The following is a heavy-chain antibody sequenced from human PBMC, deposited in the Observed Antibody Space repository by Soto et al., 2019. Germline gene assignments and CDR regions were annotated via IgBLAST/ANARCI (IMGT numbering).Heavy chain of an antibody. V-gene: IGHV1-69*06. J-gene: IGHJ4*02. D-gene: IGHD6-6*01. CDR1: GCTFSSYA. Sequence: SVKVSCKASGCTFSSYAISWVRQAPGQGLEWMGGIIPIFGTANYAQKFQGRVTITADKSTSTAYMELSSLRSEDTAVYYCASREYSSSFDYWGQGTSVNVSS. CDR2: IIPIFGTA. CDR3: ASREYSSSFDY.